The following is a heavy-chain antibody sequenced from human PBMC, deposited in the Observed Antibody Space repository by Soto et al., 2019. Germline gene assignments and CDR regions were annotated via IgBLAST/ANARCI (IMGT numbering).Heavy chain of an antibody. Sequence: ASVKVSCKASGYTFTSYAMHWVRQAPGQRLEWMGWINAGNGNTKYSQKFRGRVTITRDTSASTAYMELSSLRSEDTAVYYCARAVRGFGRLDYWGQGTLVTVSS. CDR2: INAGNGNT. CDR3: ARAVRGFGRLDY. D-gene: IGHD3-3*01. V-gene: IGHV1-3*01. CDR1: GYTFTSYA. J-gene: IGHJ4*02.